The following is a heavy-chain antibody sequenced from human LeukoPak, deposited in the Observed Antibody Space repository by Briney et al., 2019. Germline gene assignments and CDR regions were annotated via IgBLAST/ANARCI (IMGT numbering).Heavy chain of an antibody. CDR1: GYTFTSYG. V-gene: IGHV1-18*01. Sequence: GASVKVSCKTSGYTFTSYGISWVRQAPGQGLEWMGWISAYNGNTHSAQKLQGRVTMTTDTSTSTAYMELRSLRSDDTAVYYCARAPQLRYNSSWNNWFVPWGQGTLVTVSS. D-gene: IGHD6-13*01. J-gene: IGHJ5*02. CDR3: ARAPQLRYNSSWNNWFVP. CDR2: ISAYNGNT.